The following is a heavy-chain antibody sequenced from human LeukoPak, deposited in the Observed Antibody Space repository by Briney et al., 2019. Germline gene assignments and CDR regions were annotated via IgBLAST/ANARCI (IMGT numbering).Heavy chain of an antibody. CDR1: GFTFSSYA. CDR3: ATPLGPIQLWLQGY. Sequence: GGSLRLSCAASGFTFSSYAMHWVRQAPGKGLEWVAVISYDGSNKYYADSVKGRFTISRDNSKNTLYLQMNSLRAEDTAVYYCATPLGPIQLWLQGYWGQGTLVTVSS. CDR2: ISYDGSNK. J-gene: IGHJ4*02. D-gene: IGHD5-18*01. V-gene: IGHV3-30-3*01.